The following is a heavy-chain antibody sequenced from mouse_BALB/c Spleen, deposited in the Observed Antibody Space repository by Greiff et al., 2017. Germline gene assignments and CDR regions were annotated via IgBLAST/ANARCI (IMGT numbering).Heavy chain of an antibody. CDR3: ASYYGYDPGFAY. V-gene: IGHV1-18*01. D-gene: IGHD2-2*01. CDR2: INPNNGGT. J-gene: IGHJ3*01. CDR1: GYTFTDYN. Sequence: EVQLQQSGPELVKPGASVKIPCKASGYTFTDYNMDWVKQSHGKSLEWIGDINPNNGGTIYNQKFKGKATLTVDKSSSTAYMELRSLTSEDTAVYYCASYYGYDPGFAYWGQGTLVTVSA.